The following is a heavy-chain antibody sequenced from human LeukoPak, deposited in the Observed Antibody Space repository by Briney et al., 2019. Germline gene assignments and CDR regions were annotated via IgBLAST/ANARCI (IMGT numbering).Heavy chain of an antibody. D-gene: IGHD1-26*01. Sequence: PGTLSLTPTLSLGSTSAYYWGSISHPPRKRLESVGYIHSRGSTNYNPSLKSRVTISVDTSKKQFSLKVTYVTAADTAVYYCARQGVGPLQFHSDQWGQGTLVTVSS. J-gene: IGHJ4*02. CDR1: LGSTSAYY. CDR3: ARQGVGPLQFHSDQ. CDR2: IHSRGST. V-gene: IGHV4-59*08.